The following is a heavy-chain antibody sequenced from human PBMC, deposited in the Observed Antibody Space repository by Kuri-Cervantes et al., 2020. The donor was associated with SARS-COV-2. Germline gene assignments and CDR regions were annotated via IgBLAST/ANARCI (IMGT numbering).Heavy chain of an antibody. CDR3: AKTSGYNYYFAY. Sequence: GESLKISCAASGFSFSTNVMAWVRQAPGKGLEWVSTMSGSGASTHYADSVKGRFTISRVNSKNMLYLQMYSLRAEDTAVYYCAKTSGYNYYFAYWGQGSLVTVSS. CDR2: MSGSGAST. J-gene: IGHJ4*02. CDR1: GFSFSTNV. D-gene: IGHD5-24*01. V-gene: IGHV3-23*01.